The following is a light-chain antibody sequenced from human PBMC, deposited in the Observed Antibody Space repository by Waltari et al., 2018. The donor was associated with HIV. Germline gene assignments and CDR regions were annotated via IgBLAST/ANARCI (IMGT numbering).Light chain of an antibody. Sequence: DIQMTQSPSSLSASVGDRVTIACRASQSISTNLNWYQQKPGKAPKLLISAASSLQSGVPSRFSGRASGTDFTLTISSLQPEDFATYYCQQSDSTPLTFGPGTTVDMK. J-gene: IGKJ3*01. CDR3: QQSDSTPLT. V-gene: IGKV1-39*01. CDR1: QSISTN. CDR2: AAS.